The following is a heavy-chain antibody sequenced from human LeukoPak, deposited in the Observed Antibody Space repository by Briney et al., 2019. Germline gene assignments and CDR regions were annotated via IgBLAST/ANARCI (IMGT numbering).Heavy chain of an antibody. J-gene: IGHJ4*02. Sequence: SETLSLTCTVSGGSISSGSYYWSWIRQPAGKGLEWIGRIYTSGSTNYNPSLKSRVTISVDTSKNQFSLKVSSVTAADTAVYYCAVEYCSGGSCFIDYWGQGTLVTVSS. CDR1: GGSISSGSYY. V-gene: IGHV4-61*02. CDR3: AVEYCSGGSCFIDY. CDR2: IYTSGST. D-gene: IGHD2-15*01.